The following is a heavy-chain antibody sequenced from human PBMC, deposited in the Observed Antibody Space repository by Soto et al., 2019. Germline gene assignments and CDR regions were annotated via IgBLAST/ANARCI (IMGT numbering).Heavy chain of an antibody. CDR3: AKDQGGYMVSGMDV. V-gene: IGHV1-2*02. CDR1: GYTFTDYY. Sequence: ASVKVSCKASGYTFTDYYIYWLRQAPGHGLEWMGWINPNSGATNYAHNFQGRVTMTRDTSIRAAYMELSRLSSDDTAVYYCAKDQGGYMVSGMDVWGQGTTVTSP. D-gene: IGHD2-2*02. CDR2: INPNSGAT. J-gene: IGHJ6*02.